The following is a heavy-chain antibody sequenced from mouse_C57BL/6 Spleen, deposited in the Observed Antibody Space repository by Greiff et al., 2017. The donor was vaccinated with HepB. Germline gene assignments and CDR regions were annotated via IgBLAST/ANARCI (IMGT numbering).Heavy chain of an antibody. J-gene: IGHJ2*01. CDR1: GYAFSSYW. Sequence: VQLQQSGAELVKPGASVKISCKASGYAFSSYWMNWVKQRPGKGLEWIGQIYPGDGDTNYNGKFKGKATLTADKSSSTAYLQLSSLTSEDSAVYYCAREGTMVTTNFDYGGQGTTLTVSS. V-gene: IGHV1-80*01. CDR2: IYPGDGDT. CDR3: AREGTMVTTNFDY. D-gene: IGHD2-2*01.